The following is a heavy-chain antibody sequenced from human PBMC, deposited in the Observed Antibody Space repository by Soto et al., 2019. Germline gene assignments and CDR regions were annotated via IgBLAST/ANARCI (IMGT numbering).Heavy chain of an antibody. Sequence: GGSLRLSCAASGFTFSRYVMSWVRQAPGKGLEWLSGLSGDAVNTYYADPVKGRFTIYRDNSRNTLYLQMNSLRAEDTAVYYCARDLLGYCSSTSCYTNYGMDVWGQGTTVTVSS. J-gene: IGHJ6*02. D-gene: IGHD2-2*02. CDR2: LSGDAVNT. V-gene: IGHV3-23*01. CDR1: GFTFSRYV. CDR3: ARDLLGYCSSTSCYTNYGMDV.